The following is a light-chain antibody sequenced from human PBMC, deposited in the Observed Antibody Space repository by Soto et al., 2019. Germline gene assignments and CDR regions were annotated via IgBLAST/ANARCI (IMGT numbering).Light chain of an antibody. CDR3: QKYNSATLT. CDR2: ATS. V-gene: IGKV1-27*01. CDR1: QGIAPY. J-gene: IGKJ4*01. Sequence: GDRVTITCRASQGIAPYLAWFQQKPGKVPKLLIYATSTLQSGVPSRFSGSGSGTDFTLTINSLQPEDVGTYYCQKYNSATLTFGGGTKVEIK.